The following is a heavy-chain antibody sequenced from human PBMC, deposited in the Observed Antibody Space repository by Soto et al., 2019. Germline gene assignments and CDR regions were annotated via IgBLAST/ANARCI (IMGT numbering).Heavy chain of an antibody. CDR1: GGSISSGDYY. J-gene: IGHJ4*02. CDR3: ARDVVPHPYYFDY. Sequence: PSETLSLTCTVSGGSISSGDYYWGWIRQPPGKGLEWIGYIYYSGSTYYNPSLKSRVTISVDTSKNQFSLKLSSVTAADTAVYYCARDVVPHPYYFDYWGQGTLVTVPQ. CDR2: IYYSGST. V-gene: IGHV4-30-4*08. D-gene: IGHD2-15*01.